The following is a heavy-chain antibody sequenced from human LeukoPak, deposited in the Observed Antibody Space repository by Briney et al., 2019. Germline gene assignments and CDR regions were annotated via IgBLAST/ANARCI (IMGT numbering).Heavy chain of an antibody. J-gene: IGHJ2*01. CDR3: ARGTDLYWYFDL. V-gene: IGHV5-51*01. D-gene: IGHD1-1*01. CDR1: GYSFTTYW. Sequence: GESLKISCEGSGYSFTTYWFAWVRQTPGKAPEWMGIIYPGDSDTRYSPSFQGQVTISADKSISTAYLQWSSLKASDTAMYYCARGTDLYWYFDLWGRGTLVTVSS. CDR2: IYPGDSDT.